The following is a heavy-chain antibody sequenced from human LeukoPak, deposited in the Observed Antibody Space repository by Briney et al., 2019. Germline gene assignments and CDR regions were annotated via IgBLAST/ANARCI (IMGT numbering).Heavy chain of an antibody. D-gene: IGHD3-9*01. J-gene: IGHJ6*02. CDR1: GGSISSGGYS. CDR3: ARGPFYDILTGSDYYGMDV. V-gene: IGHV4-30-2*01. CDR2: IYHSGRT. Sequence: SQTLSLTCAVSGGSISSGGYSWSWIRQPPGKGLEWIGYIYHSGRTYYNPSLKSRVTISVDRSKNQFSLKLSSVPAADTAVYYCARGPFYDILTGSDYYGMDVWGQGTTVTVSS.